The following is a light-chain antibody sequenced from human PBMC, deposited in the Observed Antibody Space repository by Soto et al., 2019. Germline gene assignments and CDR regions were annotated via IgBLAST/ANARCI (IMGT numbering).Light chain of an antibody. CDR1: SSNIGAVFD. CDR2: ENT. Sequence: QPVLTQPPSVSGAPGQRVTISCTGSSSNIGAVFDVHWYQQVPGTAPKLLIYENTKRPSGVPDRFSGSKSGTSASLAITGLQAEDEADYYCQSYDSGLGGWLFGGGTKLTVL. V-gene: IGLV1-40*01. CDR3: QSYDSGLGGWL. J-gene: IGLJ2*01.